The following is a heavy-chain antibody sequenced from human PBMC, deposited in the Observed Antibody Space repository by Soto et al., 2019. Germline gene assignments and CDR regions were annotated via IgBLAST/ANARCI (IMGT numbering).Heavy chain of an antibody. CDR3: ARDGWFGELDYYYGMDV. J-gene: IGHJ6*02. CDR2: IYHSGST. V-gene: IGHV4-4*02. D-gene: IGHD3-10*01. CDR1: GGSISSSNW. Sequence: SETLSLTCAVSGGSISSSNWWSWVRQPPGKGLEWIGEIYHSGSTNYNPSLKSRVTISVDKSKNQFSLKLSSVTAADTAVYYCARDGWFGELDYYYGMDVWGQGTTVTVSS.